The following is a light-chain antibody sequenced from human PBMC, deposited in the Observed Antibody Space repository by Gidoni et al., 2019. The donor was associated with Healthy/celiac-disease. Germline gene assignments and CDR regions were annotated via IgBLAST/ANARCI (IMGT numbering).Light chain of an antibody. J-gene: IGKJ3*01. CDR1: QSVSSSY. CDR3: QQYGSSPPIT. CDR2: GAS. Sequence: EIVFTPSPGPLSFSPGERATLSCRASQSVSSSYLAWYQQKPGQAPRLLIYGASSRATGIPDRFSGSGSGTDFTLTISRLEPEDFAVYYCQQYGSSPPITFGPGTKVDIK. V-gene: IGKV3-20*01.